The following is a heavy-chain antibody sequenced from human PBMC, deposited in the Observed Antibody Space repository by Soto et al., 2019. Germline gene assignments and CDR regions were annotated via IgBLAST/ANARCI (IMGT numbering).Heavy chain of an antibody. CDR3: ARGGSGYTWFNEF. CDR1: GGSFTTHS. V-gene: IGHV1-69*01. J-gene: IGHJ4*02. Sequence: QVQLVQSGAEVKKPGSSVKVSCRTSGGSFTTHSISWLRQAPGQGLEWMGGIIPVFQTAYYTQRFQGRVTITADESTNTAYMELSSLRSEDTAIYYCARGGSGYTWFNEFWGQGTLVTVSS. CDR2: IIPVFQTA. D-gene: IGHD3-22*01.